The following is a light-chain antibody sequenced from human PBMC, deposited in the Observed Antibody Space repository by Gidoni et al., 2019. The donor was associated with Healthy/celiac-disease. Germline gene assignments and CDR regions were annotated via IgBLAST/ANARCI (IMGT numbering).Light chain of an antibody. CDR1: QSISSY. J-gene: IGKJ2*01. V-gene: IGKV1-39*01. Sequence: DIQMTQSPSSLSASVGDRVTITCRASQSISSYLNWYQQKPGKAPKLLIYAASSLQSGVPSRFSGSGFGTDFTLTISSLQPEDFATYYCQKSYSTLMYTFGQGTKLEIK. CDR3: QKSYSTLMYT. CDR2: AAS.